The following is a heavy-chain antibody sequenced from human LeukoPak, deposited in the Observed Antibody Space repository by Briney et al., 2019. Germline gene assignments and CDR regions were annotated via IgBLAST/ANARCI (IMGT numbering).Heavy chain of an antibody. CDR1: GGSITSYH. J-gene: IGHJ4*02. D-gene: IGHD6-19*01. V-gene: IGHV4-4*07. Sequence: SETLSLTCLVSGGSITSYHWTWIRQPAGKGLQWIGQIHTSGSTNYNPSLKSRVAMSVDTSKNQFSLDLSSVTAADTAVYYCAGRAQTTGWSFDYWGQGALDTVSS. CDR2: IHTSGST. CDR3: AGRAQTTGWSFDY.